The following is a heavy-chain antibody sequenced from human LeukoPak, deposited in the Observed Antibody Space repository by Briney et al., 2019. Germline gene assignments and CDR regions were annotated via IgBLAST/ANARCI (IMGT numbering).Heavy chain of an antibody. CDR1: GYSFTSYW. CDR2: IYPGDSDT. Sequence: GESLQISCKGSGYSFTSYWIGWVRQMPGKGLEWMGIIYPGDSDTRYSPSFQGQVTISADKSISTAYLQWSSLKASDTAMYYCARSLWDIAARPEYFDYWGQGTLVTVSS. V-gene: IGHV5-51*01. J-gene: IGHJ4*02. CDR3: ARSLWDIAARPEYFDY. D-gene: IGHD6-6*01.